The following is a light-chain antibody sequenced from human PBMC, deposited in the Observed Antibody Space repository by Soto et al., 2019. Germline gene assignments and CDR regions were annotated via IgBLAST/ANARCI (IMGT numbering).Light chain of an antibody. CDR2: EVS. V-gene: IGKV2D-29*01. J-gene: IGKJ4*01. Sequence: ILMTQTPLSLSVTPGQPASISCTSGQTLLHGDGKTYLHWYLQKPGQPPQLLIYEVSNRFSGVPERFSGSGSGTEFTLKISRVEAEDVGFYFCKQSVQLPLTFGGGTQVELK. CDR3: KQSVQLPLT. CDR1: QTLLHGDGKTY.